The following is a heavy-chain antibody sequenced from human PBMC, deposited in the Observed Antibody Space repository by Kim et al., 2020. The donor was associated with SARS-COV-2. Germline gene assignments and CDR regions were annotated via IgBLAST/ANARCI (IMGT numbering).Heavy chain of an antibody. CDR3: APSAAAGPPDAFDI. V-gene: IGHV3-30-3*01. J-gene: IGHJ3*02. D-gene: IGHD6-13*01. CDR1: GFTFSSYA. CDR2: ISYDGSNK. Sequence: GGSLRLSCAASGFTFSSYAMHWVRQAPGKGLEWVAVISYDGSNKYYADSVKGRFTISRDNSKNTLYLQMNSLRAEDTAVYYCAPSAAAGPPDAFDIWGQGTMVTVSS.